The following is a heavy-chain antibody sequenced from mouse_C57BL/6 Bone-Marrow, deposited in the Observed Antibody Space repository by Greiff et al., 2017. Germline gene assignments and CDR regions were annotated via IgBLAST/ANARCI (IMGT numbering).Heavy chain of an antibody. D-gene: IGHD1-1*01. CDR3: AREGLLLRYYFDY. V-gene: IGHV1-39*01. Sequence: EVQLQQSGPELVKPGASVKISCKASGYSFPDYNMNWVKQSNGKSLEWIGVINPNYGTTSYNQKFKGKATLTVDQSSSTAYMQLNSRTSEDSAVYYCAREGLLLRYYFDYWGQGTTLTVSS. CDR2: INPNYGTT. J-gene: IGHJ2*01. CDR1: GYSFPDYN.